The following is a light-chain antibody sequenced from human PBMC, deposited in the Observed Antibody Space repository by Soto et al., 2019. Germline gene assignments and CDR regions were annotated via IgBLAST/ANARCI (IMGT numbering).Light chain of an antibody. J-gene: IGKJ2*01. Sequence: DIQMTQSPSTLSASVGDRVTITCRASQSISNWLAWYQQKPGKAPNLLIYDASSLESGIQSRFSGSGSWTEFTLTISSLQPDDFATYYCQQYNSYPYTFGQRTKLEIK. CDR3: QQYNSYPYT. CDR1: QSISNW. CDR2: DAS. V-gene: IGKV1-5*01.